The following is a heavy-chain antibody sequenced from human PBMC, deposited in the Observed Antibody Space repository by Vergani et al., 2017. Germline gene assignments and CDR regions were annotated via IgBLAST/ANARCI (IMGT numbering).Heavy chain of an antibody. J-gene: IGHJ6*02. CDR3: ARGKLVPYYYYYGMDV. V-gene: IGHV4-34*01. CDR2: VNHSGST. D-gene: IGHD6-13*01. Sequence: QERRQQWGAGRRKQEEKRTGTCDVEGGTGRGKLGSGLRQPPGKGREWIGEVNHSGSTIYNPSLKSRVTISVDTAKNQFSLKLSSVTAADTAVYYCARGKLVPYYYYYGMDVWGQGTTVTVSS. CDR1: GGTGRGKL.